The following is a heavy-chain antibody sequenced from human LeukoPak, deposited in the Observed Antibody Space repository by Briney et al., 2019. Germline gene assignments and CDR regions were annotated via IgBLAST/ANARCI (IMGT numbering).Heavy chain of an antibody. Sequence: PGGSLRLSCVASGFTSSDYAMTWVRQAPGKGLEWVSAISGSGVTTYYSDSVKGRFSVSRDNSKNTLYLQMNSLRAEDTAIYYCAKGFSSPLPDYWGQGTLVTVSS. CDR1: GFTSSDYA. CDR3: AKGFSSPLPDY. J-gene: IGHJ4*02. CDR2: ISGSGVTT. D-gene: IGHD6-6*01. V-gene: IGHV3-23*01.